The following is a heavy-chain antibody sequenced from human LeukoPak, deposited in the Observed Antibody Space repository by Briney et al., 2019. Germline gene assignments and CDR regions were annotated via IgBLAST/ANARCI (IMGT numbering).Heavy chain of an antibody. CDR3: ARDKKYDFWSGYYAFDI. J-gene: IGHJ3*02. Sequence: GGSLRLSCAASAFTFSDYWMSWVRQAPGKGLEWVANIKQDGSEKYYVGSVKGRFTISRDNAKNSLHLQMNSLRADDTAVYYCARDKKYDFWSGYYAFDIWGQGTLVTVSS. D-gene: IGHD3-3*01. CDR1: AFTFSDYW. CDR2: IKQDGSEK. V-gene: IGHV3-7*01.